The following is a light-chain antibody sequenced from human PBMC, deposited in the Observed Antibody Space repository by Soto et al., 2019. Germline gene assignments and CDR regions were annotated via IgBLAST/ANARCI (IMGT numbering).Light chain of an antibody. Sequence: QSALTQPASVSGSPGQAITISCTGTSSDVGKYNRVSWYQHHPGTAPKLMVYEVTKRPSGVSNRFSGSKSGNTASLPITGLLAEDEADYYYCSATNRPSAVVFGGGTKLPVL. V-gene: IGLV2-23*02. CDR2: EVT. CDR3: CSATNRPSAVV. CDR1: SSDVGKYNR. J-gene: IGLJ2*01.